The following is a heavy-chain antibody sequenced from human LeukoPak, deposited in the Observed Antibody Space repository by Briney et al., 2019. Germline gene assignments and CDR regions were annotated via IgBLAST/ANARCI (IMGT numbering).Heavy chain of an antibody. CDR1: GFTFSDYY. J-gene: IGHJ4*02. CDR3: AKDRSSSWAIDY. V-gene: IGHV3-11*06. D-gene: IGHD6-13*01. CDR2: ISSSSSYT. Sequence: GGSLRLSCAASGFTFSDYYMSWIRQAPGKGLEWVSYISSSSSYTNYADSVKGRFTISRDNAKNSLYLQMNSLRAEDTAVYYCAKDRSSSWAIDYWGQGTLVTVSS.